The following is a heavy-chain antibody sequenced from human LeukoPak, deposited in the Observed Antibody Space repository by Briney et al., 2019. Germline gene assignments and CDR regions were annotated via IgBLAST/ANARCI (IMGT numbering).Heavy chain of an antibody. V-gene: IGHV4-34*01. CDR1: GGSFNGYY. D-gene: IGHD3-3*01. CDR3: ASANDYDFWSGYYWD. Sequence: SETLPLTCAVYGGSFNGYYWSWIRQPPGKGLEWIGEINHSGSTNYNPSLKSRVTISVDTSKNQFSLKLSSVTAADTAVYYCASANDYDFWSGYYWDWGQGTLVTVSS. J-gene: IGHJ4*02. CDR2: INHSGST.